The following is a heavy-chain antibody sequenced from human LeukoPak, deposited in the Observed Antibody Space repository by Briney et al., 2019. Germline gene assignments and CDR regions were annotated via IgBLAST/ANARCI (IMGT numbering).Heavy chain of an antibody. Sequence: SETLSLTCAVYGGSFSAYYWNWIRQPPGKGLEWIGEINHSGSTNYNPSLKSRVTISVDTSKNQFSLKLSSVTAADTAVYYCARVPRSYYYYYMDVWGKGTTVTVSS. J-gene: IGHJ6*03. CDR3: ARVPRSYYYYYMDV. CDR2: INHSGST. V-gene: IGHV4-34*01. CDR1: GGSFSAYY.